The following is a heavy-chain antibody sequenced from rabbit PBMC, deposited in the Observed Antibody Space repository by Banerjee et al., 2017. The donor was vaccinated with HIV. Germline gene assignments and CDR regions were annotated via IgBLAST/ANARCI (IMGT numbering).Heavy chain of an antibody. Sequence: QSLEESGGDLVKPGASLTLTCTASGFSFSSSDCICWVRQAPGKGLEWIACIYAGSGSTCYESWAKGRFTISKTSSTTVTLQMSSLTAADTATYFCARDPSYDEYGDSLYYFDLWGQGTLVTVS. CDR3: ARDPSYDEYGDSLYYFDL. D-gene: IGHD2-1*01. CDR1: GFSFSSSDC. V-gene: IGHV1S40*01. CDR2: IYAGSGST. J-gene: IGHJ4*01.